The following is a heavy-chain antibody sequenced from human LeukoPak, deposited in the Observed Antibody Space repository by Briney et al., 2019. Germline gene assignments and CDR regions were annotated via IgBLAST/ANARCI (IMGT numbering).Heavy chain of an antibody. Sequence: GGSLRLSCAASGFTFSIFTMNWVRQAPGKGLEWVSSISSSSSYIYYADSVKGRFTISRDNVENSLYLQMNSLRVEDTAVYYCMGGHGWLPENWGQGTLVTVSS. V-gene: IGHV3-21*06. D-gene: IGHD3-22*01. J-gene: IGHJ4*02. CDR1: GFTFSIFT. CDR3: MGGHGWLPEN. CDR2: ISSSSSYI.